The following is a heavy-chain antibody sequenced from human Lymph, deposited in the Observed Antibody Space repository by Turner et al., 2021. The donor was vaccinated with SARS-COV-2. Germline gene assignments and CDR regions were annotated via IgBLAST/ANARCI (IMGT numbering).Heavy chain of an antibody. V-gene: IGHV3-53*02. Sequence: EVQLVETGGGVIQPGGSLRLSCAASGIIVSRNYMNWVRQAPGKVLEWVSVIYSGGTTYYADSVKGRFTISRDNSKNTLYLQMNSLRVEDTAVYYCARDLGTYGMDVWGQGTTVTVSS. CDR1: GIIVSRNY. D-gene: IGHD6-13*01. J-gene: IGHJ6*02. CDR3: ARDLGTYGMDV. CDR2: IYSGGTT.